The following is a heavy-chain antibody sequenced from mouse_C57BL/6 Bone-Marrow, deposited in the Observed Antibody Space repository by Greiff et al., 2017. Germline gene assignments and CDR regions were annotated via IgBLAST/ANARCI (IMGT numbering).Heavy chain of an antibody. V-gene: IGHV1-50*01. CDR2: IDPSDSYP. J-gene: IGHJ2*01. D-gene: IGHD3-3*01. Sequence: QVQLQQPGAELVKPGASVKLSCKASGYTFTSYWMQWVKQRPGQGLAWIGEIDPSDSYPNSNQQFKGQATLTVDPSSSPANMQSRSLTTEDSADNYCARVGGWANGDDWGKGTTRKVSS. CDR3: ARVGGWANGDD. CDR1: GYTFTSYW.